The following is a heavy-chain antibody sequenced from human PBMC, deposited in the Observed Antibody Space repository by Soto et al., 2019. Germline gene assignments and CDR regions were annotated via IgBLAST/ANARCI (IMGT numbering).Heavy chain of an antibody. CDR1: GFTFSSYS. Sequence: EVHLVESGGGLVQPGGSLRLSCAASGFTFSSYSLNWVRQAPGKGLEWVSYITSSGTTGYYADSVRGRFTIPRDNAKNSLYLQMNSLRDDDTAVYYCARGSSNWAYYFDFWGQGTLVTVSS. CDR3: ARGSSNWAYYFDF. J-gene: IGHJ4*02. CDR2: ITSSGTTG. V-gene: IGHV3-48*02. D-gene: IGHD6-13*01.